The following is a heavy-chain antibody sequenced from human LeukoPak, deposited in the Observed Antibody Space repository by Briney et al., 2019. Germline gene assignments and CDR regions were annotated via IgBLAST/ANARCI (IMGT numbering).Heavy chain of an antibody. J-gene: IGHJ6*02. Sequence: KSLRLSCAASGFAFSTFAMHWVRLAPGKGLEWVAVISYDGSNKYYADSVKGRFTISRDNFKNTLYQQMNSLRPEDTAVYSCARAGMGLQYPSVNYFYGMDVWGQGTTVTVSS. V-gene: IGHV3-30*04. D-gene: IGHD2-2*02. CDR2: ISYDGSNK. CDR1: GFAFSTFA. CDR3: ARAGMGLQYPSVNYFYGMDV.